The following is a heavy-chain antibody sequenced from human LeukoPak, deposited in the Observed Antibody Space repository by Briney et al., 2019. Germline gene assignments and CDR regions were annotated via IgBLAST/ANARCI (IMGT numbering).Heavy chain of an antibody. CDR3: ARHSPFTMVRGVIRAFDI. Sequence: SDTRYSPSSQGQVTISADKSISTAYLQWSSLNASDTAMYYCARHSPFTMVRGVIRAFDIWGQGTMVTVSS. CDR2: SDT. D-gene: IGHD3-10*01. J-gene: IGHJ3*02. V-gene: IGHV5-51*01.